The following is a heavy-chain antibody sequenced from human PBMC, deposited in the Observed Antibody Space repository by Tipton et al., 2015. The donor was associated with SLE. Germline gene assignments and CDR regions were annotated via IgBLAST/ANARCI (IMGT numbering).Heavy chain of an antibody. CDR3: ARCAFDDY. J-gene: IGHJ4*02. CDR2: INHSGST. CDR1: GGSISSYY. Sequence: LRLSCTVSGGSISSYYWSWIRQPPGKGLEWIGEINHSGSTNYNPSLKSRVTISVDTSKNQFSLKPSSVTAADTAVYYCARCAFDDYWGQGTLVTVSS. D-gene: IGHD3-9*01. V-gene: IGHV4-34*01.